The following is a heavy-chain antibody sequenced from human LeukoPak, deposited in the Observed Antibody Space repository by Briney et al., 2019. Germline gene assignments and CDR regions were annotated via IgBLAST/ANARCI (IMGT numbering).Heavy chain of an antibody. CDR3: ATDTAGFDY. D-gene: IGHD5-18*01. Sequence: GGSLRLACAASGFTFSNAWMSWVRQAPGEGREWVANIKQDGSEKYYVASVKGRFTISRDNAKNSLYLQMNSLRAEDTAVYYCATDTAGFDYWGQGTMVTVSS. CDR2: IKQDGSEK. CDR1: GFTFSNAW. V-gene: IGHV3-7*03. J-gene: IGHJ4*02.